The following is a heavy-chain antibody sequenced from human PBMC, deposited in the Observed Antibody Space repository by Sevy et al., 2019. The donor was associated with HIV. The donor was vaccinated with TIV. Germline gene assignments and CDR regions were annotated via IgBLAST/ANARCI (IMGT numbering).Heavy chain of an antibody. CDR1: GFTFDDYA. CDR2: ISWKSGSI. J-gene: IGHJ5*02. V-gene: IGHV3-9*01. D-gene: IGHD6-13*01. Sequence: GGSLRLSCAASGFTFDDYAMHWVRQAPGKGLEWVSGISWKSGSIGYADSVKGRFTISRDNAKNSLYLQMNSLRADDTALYNCAKEVYGGIAAAGMGEIDPWGQGTLVTVSS. CDR3: AKEVYGGIAAAGMGEIDP.